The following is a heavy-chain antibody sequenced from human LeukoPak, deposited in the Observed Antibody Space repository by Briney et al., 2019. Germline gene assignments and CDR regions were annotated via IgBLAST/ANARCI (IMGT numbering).Heavy chain of an antibody. V-gene: IGHV4-59*01. CDR1: GCSISSYY. CDR2: IYYSRST. J-gene: IGHJ6*04. Sequence: SETLSLTCTVSGCSISSYYWGWIRQPPGKGLEWIGYIYYSRSTNYNPSLKSRVTISVDTSKNQYSLKLSSVTAADTAVYYCARGNYCYGSGSYWNYYYGMDVWGKGTTVTVSS. D-gene: IGHD3-10*01. CDR3: ARGNYCYGSGSYWNYYYGMDV.